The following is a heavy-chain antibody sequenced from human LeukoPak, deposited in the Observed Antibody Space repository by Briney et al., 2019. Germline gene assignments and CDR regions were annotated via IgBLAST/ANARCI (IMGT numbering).Heavy chain of an antibody. CDR3: ARAPGWEVVVAAHYYYYYYMDV. CDR2: IKQDGSEK. D-gene: IGHD2-15*01. CDR1: GFTFSSYW. Sequence: PGGSLRLSCAASGFTFSSYWMSWVRQAPGKGLEWVANIKQDGSEKYYVDSVKGRFTISRDNAKNSLYLQMNSLRAEDTAVYYCARAPGWEVVVAAHYYYYYYMDVWGKGTTVTVSS. V-gene: IGHV3-7*01. J-gene: IGHJ6*03.